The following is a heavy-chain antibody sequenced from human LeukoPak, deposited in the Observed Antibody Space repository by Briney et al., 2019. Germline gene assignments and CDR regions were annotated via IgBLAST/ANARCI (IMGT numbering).Heavy chain of an antibody. CDR1: GFTFDDYA. D-gene: IGHD3-22*01. Sequence: PGRSLRLSCAASGFTFDDYAMHWVRQAPGKGLEWVSLISWDGGSTYYADSVKGRFTISRDNSKNSLYLQMNSLRAEDTALYYCAKALYDSSGYHYYFDYWGQGTLVTVSS. J-gene: IGHJ4*02. V-gene: IGHV3-43D*03. CDR3: AKALYDSSGYHYYFDY. CDR2: ISWDGGST.